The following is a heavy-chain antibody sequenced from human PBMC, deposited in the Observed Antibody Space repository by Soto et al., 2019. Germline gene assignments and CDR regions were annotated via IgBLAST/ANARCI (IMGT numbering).Heavy chain of an antibody. V-gene: IGHV1-8*01. CDR3: ARPYYSGWFLFTS. D-gene: IGHD6-19*01. CDR1: GYTFTSFD. Sequence: QVQLVQSGAEVKKPGASVKVSCKASGYTFTSFDIHWVRQATGQGLEWMGWMNPNSGTTNYAQKFQDRVTMTRNTSMSTAYMEVSSLRSDDTAIYYCARPYYSGWFLFTSWGQGTLVTVSS. J-gene: IGHJ5*02. CDR2: MNPNSGTT.